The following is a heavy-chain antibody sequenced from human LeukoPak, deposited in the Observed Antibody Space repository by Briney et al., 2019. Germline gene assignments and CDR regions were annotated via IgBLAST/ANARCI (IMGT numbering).Heavy chain of an antibody. Sequence: PGGSLRLSCAASGFTLSSYGMHWVRQAPGKGLEWVAFIRYDGSNKYYADSVKGRFTISRDNSKNTLYLQMNSLRAEDTAVYYCAKGSRRASSGWYFRFDYWGQGTLVTVSS. D-gene: IGHD6-19*01. V-gene: IGHV3-30*02. CDR2: IRYDGSNK. CDR3: AKGSRRASSGWYFRFDY. CDR1: GFTLSSYG. J-gene: IGHJ4*02.